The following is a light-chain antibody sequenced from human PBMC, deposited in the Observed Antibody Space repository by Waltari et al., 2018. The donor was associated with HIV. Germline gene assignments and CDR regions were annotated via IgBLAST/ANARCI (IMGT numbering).Light chain of an antibody. V-gene: IGLV1-47*01. J-gene: IGLJ3*02. CDR3: STWDNSLSHWV. CDR2: RND. CDR1: IPNLGGTF. Sequence: VVTQPPPASGTPGKNISIPRSAAIPNLGGTFVSWYQQRPGTAPRLLLYRNDQRPSGVPDRFSGSKSATSASLAISGLRSEDEADYHCSTWDNSLSHWVFGGGTKVTVL.